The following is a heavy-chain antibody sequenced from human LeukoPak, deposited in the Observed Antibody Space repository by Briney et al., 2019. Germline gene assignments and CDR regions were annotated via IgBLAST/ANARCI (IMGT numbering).Heavy chain of an antibody. Sequence: GGSLRLSCAASGFTFSSYSMNWVRQAPGKGLEWVSYISSSSSTIYYADSVKGRFTISRDNSKNTLYLQMNSLRAEDTAVYYCASQSLTYYYDSSGQHDAFDIWGQGTMVTVSS. CDR1: GFTFSSYS. D-gene: IGHD3-22*01. CDR2: ISSSSSTI. CDR3: ASQSLTYYYDSSGQHDAFDI. V-gene: IGHV3-48*01. J-gene: IGHJ3*02.